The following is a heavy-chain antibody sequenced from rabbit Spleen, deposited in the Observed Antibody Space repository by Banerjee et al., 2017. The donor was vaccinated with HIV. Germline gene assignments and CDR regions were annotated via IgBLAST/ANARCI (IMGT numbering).Heavy chain of an antibody. CDR1: GFSFSSSYW. V-gene: IGHV1S40*01. D-gene: IGHD8-1*01. Sequence: QSLEESGGDLVKPGASLTLTCTASGFSFSSSYWICWVRQAPGKGLEWIACIYAGSSGNTYYASWAKGRFTISKTSSTTVTLQMTSLTAADTATYFCARDTGSSFSSYGMDLWGQGTLVTVS. CDR3: ARDTGSSFSSYGMDL. CDR2: IYAGSSGNT. J-gene: IGHJ3*01.